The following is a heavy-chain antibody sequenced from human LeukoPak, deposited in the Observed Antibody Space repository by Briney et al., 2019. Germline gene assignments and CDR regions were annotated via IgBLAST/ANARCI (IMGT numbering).Heavy chain of an antibody. J-gene: IGHJ4*02. Sequence: SETLSLTCTVSGGSISTYYWSWIRQPPGKGLEWIGYIYYSGSTKYNPSLKSRVTISVDTSKNQFSLKLSSVTAADTAIYYCARDLGHWDTDYWGQGALVTVSS. CDR1: GGSISTYY. D-gene: IGHD1/OR15-1a*01. CDR2: IYYSGST. CDR3: ARDLGHWDTDY. V-gene: IGHV4-59*01.